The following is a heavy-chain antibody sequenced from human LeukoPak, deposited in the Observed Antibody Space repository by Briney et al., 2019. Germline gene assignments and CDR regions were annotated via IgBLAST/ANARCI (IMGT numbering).Heavy chain of an antibody. CDR2: ISTSSSYI. Sequence: GGSLRLPCAASGFTFNKYTMNWVRQAPGKGLEWVSSISTSSSYIYYADSVKGRFTISRDNSKNTLYLQMNNLRAEDTAIYYCAKAANYDILTGYYLDYWGQGTLVTVSS. CDR1: GFTFNKYT. CDR3: AKAANYDILTGYYLDY. D-gene: IGHD3-9*01. V-gene: IGHV3-21*04. J-gene: IGHJ4*02.